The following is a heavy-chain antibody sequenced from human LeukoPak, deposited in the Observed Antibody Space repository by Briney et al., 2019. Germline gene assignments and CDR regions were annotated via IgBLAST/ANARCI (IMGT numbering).Heavy chain of an antibody. J-gene: IGHJ3*02. CDR3: ARGFYDSSGYYEFSAFDI. D-gene: IGHD3-22*01. V-gene: IGHV4-39*07. Sequence: PSETLSLTCTVSGGSISSSYYYWGWIRQPPGKGLEWIGSIYYSGSTYYNPSLKSRVTISVDTSKNQFSLKLSSVTAADTAVYYCARGFYDSSGYYEFSAFDIWGQGTMVTVSS. CDR1: GGSISSSYYY. CDR2: IYYSGST.